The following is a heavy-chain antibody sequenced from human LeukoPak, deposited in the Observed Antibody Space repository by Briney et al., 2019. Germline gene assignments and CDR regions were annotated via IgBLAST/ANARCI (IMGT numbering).Heavy chain of an antibody. D-gene: IGHD6-19*01. CDR1: GYTFTSHG. J-gene: IGHJ6*02. V-gene: IGHV1-69*04. Sequence: SVKVSCKASGYTFTSHGISWVRQAPGQGLEWMGRIIPILNITNYAQKFQGRVTISADTSTSTAYMELSGLRSDEAAVYYCARDQGLTAPPPYGMDVWGQGTTVTVSS. CDR3: ARDQGLTAPPPYGMDV. CDR2: IIPILNIT.